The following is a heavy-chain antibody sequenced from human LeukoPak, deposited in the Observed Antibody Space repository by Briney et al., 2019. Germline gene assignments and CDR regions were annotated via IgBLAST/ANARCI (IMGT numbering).Heavy chain of an antibody. J-gene: IGHJ4*02. D-gene: IGHD5-18*01. Sequence: GGSLRLSCAASGFTFSSYWMHWVRQGPGKGLEWVSRINMDGTTISYADSVKGRFTISRDNAKNSLYLQMNSLRADDTAVYYCARDRGGRGYIYGQPLDYWGQGTLVTVSS. V-gene: IGHV3-74*01. CDR1: GFTFSSYW. CDR3: ARDRGGRGYIYGQPLDY. CDR2: INMDGTTI.